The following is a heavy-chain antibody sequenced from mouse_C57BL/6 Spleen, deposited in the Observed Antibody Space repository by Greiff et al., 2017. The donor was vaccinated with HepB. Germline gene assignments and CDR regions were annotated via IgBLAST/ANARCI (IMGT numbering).Heavy chain of an antibody. J-gene: IGHJ3*01. CDR1: GYSITSGYY. V-gene: IGHV3-6*01. CDR2: ISYDGSN. Sequence: EVKLMESGPGLVKPSQSLSLTCSVTGYSITSGYYWNWIRQFPGNKLEWMGYISYDGSNNYNPSLKNRISITRDTSKNQFFLTLNSVTTEDTATYYCAREDYSNPAWFAYWGQGTLVTVSA. CDR3: AREDYSNPAWFAY. D-gene: IGHD2-5*01.